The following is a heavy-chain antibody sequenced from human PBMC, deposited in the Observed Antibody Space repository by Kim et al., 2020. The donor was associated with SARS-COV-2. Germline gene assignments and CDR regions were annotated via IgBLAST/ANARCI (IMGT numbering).Heavy chain of an antibody. Sequence: SETLSITCAVSGGSISSSNWWSWVRQPPGKGLEWIGEIYHSGSTNYNPSLKSRVTISVDKSKNQFSLKLSSVTAADTAVYYCARSLEDIVVVAPQLGGWFDPWGQGTLVTVSS. CDR3: ARSLEDIVVVAPQLGGWFDP. J-gene: IGHJ5*02. CDR1: GGSISSSNW. D-gene: IGHD2-15*01. CDR2: IYHSGST. V-gene: IGHV4-4*02.